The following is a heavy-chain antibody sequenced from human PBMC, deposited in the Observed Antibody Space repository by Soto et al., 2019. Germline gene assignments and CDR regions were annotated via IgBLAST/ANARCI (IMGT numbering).Heavy chain of an antibody. J-gene: IGHJ3*02. Sequence: SETLSLTCTVSGGSINSGDYYWSWIRQPPGKGLEWIGYIYYSGITYYNPPLKSRISISVDTSKTQFSLRLSSVTAADTAVYYCARVQWLTSQGTYAFDIWGQGTMVTVSS. CDR3: ARVQWLTSQGTYAFDI. D-gene: IGHD6-19*01. V-gene: IGHV4-30-4*01. CDR1: GGSINSGDYY. CDR2: IYYSGIT.